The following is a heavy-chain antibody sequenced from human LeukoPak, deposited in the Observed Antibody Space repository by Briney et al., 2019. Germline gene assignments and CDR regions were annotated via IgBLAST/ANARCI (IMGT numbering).Heavy chain of an antibody. Sequence: PSETLSLTCTVSGGSISSYYWSWIRQPPGMGLEWIGYIYYSGSTNYNPSLKSRVTISVDTSKNQFSLKLSSVTAADTAVYYCARESGGYCSNTSCYVWFDPWGQGTLVTVSS. J-gene: IGHJ5*02. V-gene: IGHV4-59*01. CDR3: ARESGGYCSNTSCYVWFDP. CDR1: GGSISSYY. CDR2: IYYSGST. D-gene: IGHD2-2*01.